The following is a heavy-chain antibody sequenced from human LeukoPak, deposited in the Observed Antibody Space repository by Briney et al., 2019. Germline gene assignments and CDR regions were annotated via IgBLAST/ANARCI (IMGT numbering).Heavy chain of an antibody. V-gene: IGHV3-48*04. D-gene: IGHD4-17*01. CDR3: ANGEVYFDY. Sequence: PGGSLRLSCAASGFTFSSYNMNWVRQAPGKGLEWVSYITLSGTSIYYADSVKGRFTISRDNAKNSLYLQMNSLRAEDTAVYYCANGEVYFDYWGQGTLVTVSS. CDR1: GFTFSSYN. J-gene: IGHJ4*02. CDR2: ITLSGTSI.